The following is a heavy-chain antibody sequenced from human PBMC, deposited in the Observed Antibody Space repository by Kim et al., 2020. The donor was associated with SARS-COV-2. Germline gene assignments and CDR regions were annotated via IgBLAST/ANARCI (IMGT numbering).Heavy chain of an antibody. CDR2: ISYDGSNK. CDR3: AREIPDMVRTPWFDP. CDR1: GFTFSSYA. Sequence: GGSLRLSCAASGFTFSSYAMHWVRQAPGKGLEWVAVISYDGSNKYYADSVKGRFTISRDNSKNTLYLQMNSLRAEDTAVYYCAREIPDMVRTPWFDPWGQGTLVTVSS. D-gene: IGHD3-10*01. V-gene: IGHV3-30*04. J-gene: IGHJ5*02.